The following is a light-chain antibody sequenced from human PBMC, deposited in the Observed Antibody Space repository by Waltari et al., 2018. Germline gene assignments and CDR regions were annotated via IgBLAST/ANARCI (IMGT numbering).Light chain of an antibody. CDR3: QQYFSTPIT. Sequence: DIVMTQSPDSLAVSLGERDTIKCKSIQSVFYSSNNKNYLAWYQQKPGQPPNLLIYWASTRGSGVPDRFSGSGSGTDFTLTISSLQAEDVAVYYCQQYFSTPITFGQGTRLEIK. V-gene: IGKV4-1*01. J-gene: IGKJ5*01. CDR1: QSVFYSSNNKNY. CDR2: WAS.